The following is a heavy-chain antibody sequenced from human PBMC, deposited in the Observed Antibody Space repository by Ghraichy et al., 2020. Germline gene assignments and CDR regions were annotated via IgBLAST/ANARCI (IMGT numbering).Heavy chain of an antibody. J-gene: IGHJ4*02. Sequence: SETLSLTCTVSGGSISSYYWSWIRQPAGKGLEWIGRIYTSGSTNYNPSLKSRVTMSVDTSKNQFSLKLSSVTAADTAVYYCAREGSSGWYGALDYWGQGTLVTVSS. D-gene: IGHD6-19*01. CDR3: AREGSSGWYGALDY. CDR2: IYTSGST. V-gene: IGHV4-4*07. CDR1: GGSISSYY.